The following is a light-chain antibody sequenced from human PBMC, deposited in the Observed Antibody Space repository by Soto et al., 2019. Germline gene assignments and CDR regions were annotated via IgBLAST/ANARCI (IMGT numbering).Light chain of an antibody. CDR1: RGISSY. Sequence: AIRMTQSPSSFSASTGDRVTITCRASRGISSYLAWYQQKPGKAPKLLIYGASTLQSGVPSRFSGSGSGTDFTLTISCLQSEDFATYYCQQYYDYPWMFGQGTKVEIK. CDR3: QQYYDYPWM. J-gene: IGKJ1*01. V-gene: IGKV1-8*01. CDR2: GAS.